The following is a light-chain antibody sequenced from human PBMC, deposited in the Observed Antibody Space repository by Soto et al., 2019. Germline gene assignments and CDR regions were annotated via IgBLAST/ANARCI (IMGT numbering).Light chain of an antibody. CDR1: QSVNSNH. J-gene: IGKJ5*01. Sequence: EIVLTQSPGTLSLSPGERATLSCRASQSVNSNHLAWYQQRPGQAPRLLIYGASIRATGIPDRFSGSGSGTDFTLTISRLEPGDFAVFYCQQYGSSLVTFGQGTRLEIK. V-gene: IGKV3-20*01. CDR3: QQYGSSLVT. CDR2: GAS.